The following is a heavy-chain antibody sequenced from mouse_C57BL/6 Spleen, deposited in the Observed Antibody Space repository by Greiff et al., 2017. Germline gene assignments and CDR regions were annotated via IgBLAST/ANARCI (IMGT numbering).Heavy chain of an antibody. CDR3: ARNPITTVVAHFDV. D-gene: IGHD1-1*01. V-gene: IGHV2-9-1*01. J-gene: IGHJ1*03. CDR1: GFSLTSYA. CDR2: IWTGGGT. Sequence: VQGVESGPGLVAPSPSLSITCTVSGFSLTSYAISWVRQPPGKGLEWLGGIWTGGGTNDNSAPKSRLSINKDNSKSQVFLKMNSLQTDDTARYYCARNPITTVVAHFDVWGTGTTVTVSS.